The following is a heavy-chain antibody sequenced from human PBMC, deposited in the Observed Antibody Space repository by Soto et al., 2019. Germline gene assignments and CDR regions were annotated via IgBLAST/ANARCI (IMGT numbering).Heavy chain of an antibody. V-gene: IGHV4-4*07. J-gene: IGHJ5*02. CDR3: ARDIAAAGYNWFDP. Sequence: SETLSLTCTVSGGSISSYYWSWIRQPAVKGLEWIGRIYTSGSTNYNPSLKSRVTMSVDTSKNQFSLKLSSVTAADTAVYYCARDIAAAGYNWFDPWGQGTLVTVSS. CDR1: GGSISSYY. CDR2: IYTSGST. D-gene: IGHD6-13*01.